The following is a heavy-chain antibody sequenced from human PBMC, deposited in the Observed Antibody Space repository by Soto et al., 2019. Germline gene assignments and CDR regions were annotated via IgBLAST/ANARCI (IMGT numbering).Heavy chain of an antibody. CDR3: AREMATYSIYFDY. J-gene: IGHJ4*02. Sequence: QVQLVESGGGVVQPGRSLRLSCAASGFTFSSYGMHWVRQAPGKGLEWVAVIWYDGSNKYYADSVKGRFTISRDNSKNTLYLQMNSRRADDTVVYYGAREMATYSIYFDYWGQGTLVTVSS. V-gene: IGHV3-33*01. CDR1: GFTFSSYG. CDR2: IWYDGSNK. D-gene: IGHD2-15*01.